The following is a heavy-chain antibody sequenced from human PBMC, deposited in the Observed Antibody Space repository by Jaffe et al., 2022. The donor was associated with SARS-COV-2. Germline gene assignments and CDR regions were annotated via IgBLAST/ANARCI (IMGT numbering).Heavy chain of an antibody. J-gene: IGHJ4*02. D-gene: IGHD1-26*01. CDR2: VNHDGSDT. Sequence: EVQLVESGGDLVQPGGSLRLSCAASGFTFNNYWMHWVRQAPGKGLVWVSRVNHDGSDTSYADFVKGRFTISRDNAKNTLYLQMNSLRAEDTAVYYCARAMWGGTGPPDYWGQGTAVTVSS. CDR1: GFTFNNYW. CDR3: ARAMWGGTGPPDY. V-gene: IGHV3-74*01.